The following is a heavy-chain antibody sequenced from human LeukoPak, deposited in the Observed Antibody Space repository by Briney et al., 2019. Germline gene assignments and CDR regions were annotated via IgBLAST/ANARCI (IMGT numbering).Heavy chain of an antibody. Sequence: SETLSLTCTVSGGSLSSYYWSWIRQPPGKGLEWIGYIYYSGSTNYNPSLKSRVTISVDPSKNQFSLKLSSVTAADTAVYYCASRGFGESLFDYWGQGTLVTVSS. D-gene: IGHD3-10*01. CDR2: IYYSGST. V-gene: IGHV4-59*01. CDR1: GGSLSSYY. CDR3: ASRGFGESLFDY. J-gene: IGHJ4*02.